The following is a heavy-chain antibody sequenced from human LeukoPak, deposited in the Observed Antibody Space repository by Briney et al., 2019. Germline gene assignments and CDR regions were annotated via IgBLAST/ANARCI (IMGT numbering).Heavy chain of an antibody. J-gene: IGHJ5*01. CDR1: GGSFSSYY. Sequence: SETLSLTCTVSGGSFSSYYWTWIRQPAGKGLEWIGHIYTSGSNNYNPSLKSRVTMSVDTSKNQFPLKMSSVTAADTAVYYCARVLGGYGSGSVGDNWFDSWGQGTLVTVSS. CDR2: IYTSGSN. V-gene: IGHV4-4*07. D-gene: IGHD3-10*01. CDR3: ARVLGGYGSGSVGDNWFDS.